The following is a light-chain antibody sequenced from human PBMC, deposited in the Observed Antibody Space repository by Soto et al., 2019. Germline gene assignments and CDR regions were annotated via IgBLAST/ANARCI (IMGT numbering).Light chain of an antibody. CDR3: QQYHIYSGT. CDR1: QTIDSW. Sequence: DIQMTQSPSTLSASVGDRVTITCRASQTIDSWLAWYQQRPGKPPNLLIYKASTLASGVPSRFSGSGSGKEFTLTINSLQPDDFATYYCQQYHIYSGTFDQGTKVEIK. CDR2: KAS. V-gene: IGKV1-5*03. J-gene: IGKJ1*01.